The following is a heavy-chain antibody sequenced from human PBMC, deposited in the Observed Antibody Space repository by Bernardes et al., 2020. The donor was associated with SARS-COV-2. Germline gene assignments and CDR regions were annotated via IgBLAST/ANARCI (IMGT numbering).Heavy chain of an antibody. Sequence: SETLSLTCAVSGGSISSSNWWSWVRQPPGKGLEWIGEIYHSGSTNYNPSLKSRDTISVDKSKNQFSLKLSSVTAADTAVYYCAREWFGEPSLYYYYYGMDVWGQGTTVTVSS. CDR1: GGSISSSNW. D-gene: IGHD3-10*01. J-gene: IGHJ6*02. CDR2: IYHSGST. CDR3: AREWFGEPSLYYYYYGMDV. V-gene: IGHV4-4*02.